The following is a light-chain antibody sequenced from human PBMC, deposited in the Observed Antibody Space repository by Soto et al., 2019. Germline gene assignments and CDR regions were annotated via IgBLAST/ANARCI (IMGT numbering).Light chain of an antibody. Sequence: QSARTQPASVSGSPGQSITISCTGTSSDVGGYNYVSWYQQHPGKAPRLMIYDVSNRPSGCSNRFSGSKSGHTAALTISGLQAEDEAHYYCSSYTSSSTLDVFGTGTKLTVL. CDR1: SSDVGGYNY. CDR2: DVS. CDR3: SSYTSSSTLDV. V-gene: IGLV2-14*01. J-gene: IGLJ1*01.